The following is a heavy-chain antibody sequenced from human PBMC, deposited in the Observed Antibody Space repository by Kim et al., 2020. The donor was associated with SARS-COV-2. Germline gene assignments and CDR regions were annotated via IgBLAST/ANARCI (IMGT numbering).Heavy chain of an antibody. J-gene: IGHJ4*02. CDR3: ATWIQLWLDY. V-gene: IGHV1-24*01. Sequence: ETIYAKKFQGRVTMTEDTSTDTAYMELSSLRSEDTAVYYCATWIQLWLDYWGQGTLVTVSS. D-gene: IGHD5-18*01. CDR2: ET.